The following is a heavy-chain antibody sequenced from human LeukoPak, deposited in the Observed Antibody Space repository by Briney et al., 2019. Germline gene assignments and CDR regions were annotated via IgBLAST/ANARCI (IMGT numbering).Heavy chain of an antibody. CDR3: ARVTGTGYYYGMDV. J-gene: IGHJ6*02. Sequence: ASVKVSCKASGYTFTGYYMHWVRQAPGQGLEWMGWINPNSGGTNYAQKFQGRVTMTRDTSISTAYMELSRLRSDDTAVHYCARVTGTGYYYGMDVWGQGTTVTVSS. CDR2: INPNSGGT. CDR1: GYTFTGYY. D-gene: IGHD1-1*01. V-gene: IGHV1-2*02.